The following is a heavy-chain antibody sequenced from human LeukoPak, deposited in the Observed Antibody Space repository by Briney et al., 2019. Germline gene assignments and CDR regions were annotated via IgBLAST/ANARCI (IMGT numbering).Heavy chain of an antibody. CDR2: IDWDDDK. CDR1: GFSLTTTGVC. Sequence: SGPALVKPTQTLTLTCTFSGFSLTTTGVCVTWIRQPPGKALEWLALIDWDDDKYYSTSLKTRLTISKDTSKNQVVLTMTKMDPVDTATYYCARIHREAAADYFYYYGMDVWGKGTTVTVSS. CDR3: ARIHREAAADYFYYYGMDV. V-gene: IGHV2-70*01. J-gene: IGHJ6*04. D-gene: IGHD6-13*01.